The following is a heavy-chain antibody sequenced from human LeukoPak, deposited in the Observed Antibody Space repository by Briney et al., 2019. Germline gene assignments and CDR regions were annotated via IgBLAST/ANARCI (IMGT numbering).Heavy chain of an antibody. D-gene: IGHD6-13*01. V-gene: IGHV4-59*04. Sequence: NPSETLSLTCTVSGGSISSYYWSWIRQPPGRGLEWIGSIHYDGATYYNPSLKSRVTMSVDTSKNQFSLKLSSVTAADTAVYYCAGGEEQLRFDYWGQGTLVTVSS. CDR1: GGSISSYY. J-gene: IGHJ4*02. CDR2: IHYDGAT. CDR3: AGGEEQLRFDY.